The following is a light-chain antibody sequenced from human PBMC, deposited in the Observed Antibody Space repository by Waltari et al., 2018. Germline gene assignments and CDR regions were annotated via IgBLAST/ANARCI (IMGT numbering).Light chain of an antibody. V-gene: IGLV3-21*03. Sequence: SYVLTQPPSVSVAPGKTARITCEKNNIGSKNVHWYQQKPGQAPVLVVYDESDRPSGIPGRLSGSNSGNTATLTVSRVEAGDEADYYCQVWDTNTDLVVFGGGTKLTVL. CDR3: QVWDTNTDLVV. J-gene: IGLJ2*01. CDR2: DES. CDR1: NIGSKN.